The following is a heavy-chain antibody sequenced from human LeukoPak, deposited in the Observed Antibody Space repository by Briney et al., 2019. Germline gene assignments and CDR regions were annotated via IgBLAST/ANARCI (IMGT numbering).Heavy chain of an antibody. Sequence: PSGTLSLTCTVSGDSINSLDLWSWVRQPPGKGLEWIGEMYLSGTTHSNPSVKSRVTISIDKSKNQFFLSSVTAADTAVYYCAGLVGRYSSGLYYYYFDYWGQGTLVTVSS. CDR3: AGLVGRYSSGLYYYYFDY. J-gene: IGHJ4*02. CDR1: GDSINSLDL. V-gene: IGHV4-4*02. CDR2: MYLSGTT. D-gene: IGHD3-22*01.